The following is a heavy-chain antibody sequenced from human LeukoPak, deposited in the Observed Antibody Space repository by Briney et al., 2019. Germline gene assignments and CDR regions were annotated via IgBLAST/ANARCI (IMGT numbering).Heavy chain of an antibody. CDR2: ISPYNGNT. CDR1: GYTFTTYG. Sequence: ASVKVSCKACGYTFTTYGLTWVRQAPGQGLELMGWISPYNGNTNYAQKFQGRVTMTTDTSTSTAYMELRSLRSDDTAVYYCARSHSYYYCMEVWGTGTTVTVSS. J-gene: IGHJ6*04. CDR3: ARSHSYYYCMEV. V-gene: IGHV1-18*01.